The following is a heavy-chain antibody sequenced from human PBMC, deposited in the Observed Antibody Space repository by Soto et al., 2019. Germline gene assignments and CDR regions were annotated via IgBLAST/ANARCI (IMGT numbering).Heavy chain of an antibody. CDR2: IWYDGSNK. J-gene: IGHJ4*02. V-gene: IGHV3-33*01. CDR1: GFTFSSYG. CDR3: AREQLGSSSPH. D-gene: IGHD6-6*01. Sequence: PGGSLRLSCAASGFTFSSYGMHWVRQAPGKGLEWVAVIWYDGSNKYYADSVKGRFTISRDNSKNTLYLQMNSLRAEDTAVYYCAREQLGSSSPHWGQGTLVTVSS.